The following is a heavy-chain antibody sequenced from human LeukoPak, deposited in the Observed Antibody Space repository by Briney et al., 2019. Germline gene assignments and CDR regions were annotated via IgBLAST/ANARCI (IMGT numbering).Heavy chain of an antibody. CDR3: SKDLERHTVGYFDS. CDR1: GFTFSSYA. CDR2: LSGNERDT. Sequence: TGGSLRLSCAASGFTFSSYAMSWVRQAPGKGLEWVSSLSGNERDTRYADSVRGRFTISRDNSENLLYLQMTSLGAEDTAIYYCSKDLERHTVGYFDSWGQGVLVTVSS. D-gene: IGHD1-1*01. J-gene: IGHJ4*02. V-gene: IGHV3-23*01.